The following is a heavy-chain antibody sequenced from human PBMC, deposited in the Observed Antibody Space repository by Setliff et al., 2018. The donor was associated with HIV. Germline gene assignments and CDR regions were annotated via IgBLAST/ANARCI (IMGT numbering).Heavy chain of an antibody. CDR1: TGSFSSNW. CDR2: VYHGGST. CDR3: ASEKATIPNWFDP. V-gene: IGHV4-34*01. Sequence: SETLSLTCAVYTGSFSSNWWSWVRQPPGKGLEWIGEVYHGGSTNYNPSLKSRVTISVDTSTNQFSLKLTSVTAADTAVYYCASEKATIPNWFDPWGQGTLVTVSS. J-gene: IGHJ5*02. D-gene: IGHD5-12*01.